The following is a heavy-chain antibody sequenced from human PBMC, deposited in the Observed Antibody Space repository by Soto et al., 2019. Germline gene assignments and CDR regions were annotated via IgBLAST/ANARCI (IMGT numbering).Heavy chain of an antibody. J-gene: IGHJ4*02. CDR3: ASDPRWFGELSDY. Sequence: EVQLVESGGGLVQPGGSLRLSCAASGFTFSSYSMNWVRQAPGKGLEWVSYISSSSSTIYYADSVKGRFTISRDNAKNSLYLQMNSLRAEDTAVYYCASDPRWFGELSDYWGQGTLVTVSS. D-gene: IGHD3-10*01. V-gene: IGHV3-48*01. CDR1: GFTFSSYS. CDR2: ISSSSSTI.